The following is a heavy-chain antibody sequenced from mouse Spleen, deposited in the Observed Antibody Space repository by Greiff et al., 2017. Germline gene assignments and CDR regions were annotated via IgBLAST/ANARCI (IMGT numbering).Heavy chain of an antibody. D-gene: IGHD2-14*01. CDR3: ARDRYDGGNYAMDY. V-gene: IGHV1-64*01. CDR2: IHPNSGST. Sequence: QVQLQQSGAELVKPGASVKLSCKASGYTFTSYWMHWVKQRPGQGLEWIGMIHPNSGSTNYNEKFKSKATLTVDKSSSTAYMQLSSLTSEDSAVYYCARDRYDGGNYAMDYWGQGTSVTVSS. CDR1: GYTFTSYW. J-gene: IGHJ4*01.